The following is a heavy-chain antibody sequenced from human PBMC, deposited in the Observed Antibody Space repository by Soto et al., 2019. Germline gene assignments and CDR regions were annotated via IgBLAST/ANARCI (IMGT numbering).Heavy chain of an antibody. CDR3: ARGDFGSSANYYAGWFDP. J-gene: IGHJ5*02. Sequence: ASVKVSGKASGCTFTAYYMHWLRQAPGQGLEWMGWINPNSGGTKYAQKFQGRVTMTNDTSISTAYMELSRLGSDDTAVYYCARGDFGSSANYYAGWFDPWGQGTLVTVSS. V-gene: IGHV1-2*02. CDR1: GCTFTAYY. CDR2: INPNSGGT. D-gene: IGHD3-22*01.